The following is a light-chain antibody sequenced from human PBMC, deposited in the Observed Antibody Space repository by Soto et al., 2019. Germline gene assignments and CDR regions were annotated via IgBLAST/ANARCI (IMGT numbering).Light chain of an antibody. CDR1: HSVFTN. Sequence: EIVVLQSPATLSVSPGERANISCRAIHSVFTNLAWLQQKPGQAPRLLIYAASTRATGVPARFSGSGSGTEFTLTINSLQSEDFAVYYCQQYNNWPRRLTFGGGTKVDI. CDR3: QQYNNWPRRLT. V-gene: IGKV3-15*01. J-gene: IGKJ4*01. CDR2: AAS.